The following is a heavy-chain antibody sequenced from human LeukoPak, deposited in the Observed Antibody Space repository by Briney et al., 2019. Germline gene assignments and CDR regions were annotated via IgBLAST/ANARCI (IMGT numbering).Heavy chain of an antibody. V-gene: IGHV3-23*01. CDR2: ISGSSDIT. CDR3: AKGRYYGSGSYLNSLDY. CDR1: GFTFSSYV. D-gene: IGHD3-10*01. J-gene: IGHJ4*02. Sequence: GGSLRLSCAASGFTFSSYVMSWVRQAPGKGLEWVSLISGSSDITNYADSVKGRFTISRDNSKNTLYLQLNSLRAEDTAVYSCAKGRYYGSGSYLNSLDYWGQGTLVTVSS.